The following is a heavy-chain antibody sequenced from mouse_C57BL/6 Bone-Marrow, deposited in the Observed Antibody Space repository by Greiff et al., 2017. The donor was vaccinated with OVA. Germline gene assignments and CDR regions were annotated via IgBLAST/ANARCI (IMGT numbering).Heavy chain of an antibody. V-gene: IGHV1-69*01. Sequence: QVQLKQSGAELVMPGASVKLSCKASGYTFTSYWMHWVKQRPGQGLEWIGEIDPSDSYTDYNQKFKGKSTLTVDKSSSTAYMQLSSLTSEDSAVYYCARPFDYWGQGTTLTVSS. CDR1: GYTFTSYW. CDR2: IDPSDSYT. J-gene: IGHJ2*01. CDR3: ARPFDY.